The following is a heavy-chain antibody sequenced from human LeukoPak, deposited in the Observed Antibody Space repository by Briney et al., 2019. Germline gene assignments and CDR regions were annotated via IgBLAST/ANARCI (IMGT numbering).Heavy chain of an antibody. CDR2: ISWNSGSI. D-gene: IGHD3-22*01. V-gene: IGHV3-9*01. CDR3: AKAAYYYDSSGYSHFDY. Sequence: PGGSLRLSCAASGITFDDYAMHWVRQAPGKGLEWVSGISWNSGSIGYADSVKGRFTTSRDNAKNSLYLQMNSLRAEDTALYYCAKAAYYYDSSGYSHFDYWGQGTLVTVSS. CDR1: GITFDDYA. J-gene: IGHJ4*02.